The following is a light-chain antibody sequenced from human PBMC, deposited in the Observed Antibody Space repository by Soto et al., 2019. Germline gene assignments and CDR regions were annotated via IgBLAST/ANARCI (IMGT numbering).Light chain of an antibody. Sequence: DIQMTQSPSTLPASVGDRVTITCRAIQSISNWLAWYQQKPGTAPKVLIYHASNLQSGVPSRFSGSGSGTEFTLIISGLQPDDSATYYCQQYTNTNNPWMFGQGTKVDIK. CDR2: HAS. CDR1: QSISNW. CDR3: QQYTNTNNPWM. V-gene: IGKV1-5*01. J-gene: IGKJ1*01.